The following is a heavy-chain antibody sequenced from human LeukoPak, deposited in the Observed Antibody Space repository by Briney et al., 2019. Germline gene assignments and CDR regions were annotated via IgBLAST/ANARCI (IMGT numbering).Heavy chain of an antibody. D-gene: IGHD3-10*01. V-gene: IGHV5-51*01. CDR1: GYSFTTYW. CDR3: AGHRRKSIIGTASSRGFDS. Sequence: GESLKISCKGSGYSFTTYWIGWVRQMPGKGLEWMGIIYPADSDTTYSPSFQGQVTISVDKSISTAYLQWSSLKASDTAMYYCAGHRRKSIIGTASSRGFDSWGQGTLVTVSS. CDR2: IYPADSDT. J-gene: IGHJ4*02.